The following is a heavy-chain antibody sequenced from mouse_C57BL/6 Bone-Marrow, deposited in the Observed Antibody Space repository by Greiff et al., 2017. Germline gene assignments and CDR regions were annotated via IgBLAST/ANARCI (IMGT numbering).Heavy chain of an antibody. J-gene: IGHJ3*01. CDR1: GYTFTSYW. Sequence: VQLQQPGAELVKPGASVKLSCKASGYTFTSYWMHWVKQRPGQGLAWIGMIHPNSGSTNYNEKFKSKATLTVDQSYSTAYMQLSSLTSEDSAVYYCARCSFSFAYWGQGTLVTVSA. CDR2: IHPNSGST. V-gene: IGHV1-64*01. CDR3: ARCSFSFAY.